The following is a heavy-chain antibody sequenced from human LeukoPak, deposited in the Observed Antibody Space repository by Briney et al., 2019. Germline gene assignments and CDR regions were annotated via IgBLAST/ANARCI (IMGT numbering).Heavy chain of an antibody. V-gene: IGHV3-13*01. CDR3: AREYVLAVAGTNYYYGMDV. Sequence: GGSLRLSCAASGFTLSNYDMHWVCQRPGKGLEWVSIIGTAGDTYYADSVKGRFTISRESAMNSLYLQMNSLRGGDTAVYYCAREYVLAVAGTNYYYGMDVWGQGTAVTVSS. CDR1: GFTLSNYD. J-gene: IGHJ6*02. D-gene: IGHD6-19*01. CDR2: IGTAGDT.